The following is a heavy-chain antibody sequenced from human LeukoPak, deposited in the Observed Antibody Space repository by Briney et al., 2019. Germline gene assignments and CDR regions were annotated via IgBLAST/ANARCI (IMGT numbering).Heavy chain of an antibody. V-gene: IGHV3-74*01. D-gene: IGHD2-2*01. CDR3: AKGGYCSSTSCYAGFTY. Sequence: GGSLRLSCAASGFTFSSYWMHWVRQAPGKGLVWVSRINSDGSSTSYADSVKGRFTISRGNSKNTLYLQMNSLRAEDTAVYYCAKGGYCSSTSCYAGFTYWGQGTLVTVSS. J-gene: IGHJ4*02. CDR1: GFTFSSYW. CDR2: INSDGSST.